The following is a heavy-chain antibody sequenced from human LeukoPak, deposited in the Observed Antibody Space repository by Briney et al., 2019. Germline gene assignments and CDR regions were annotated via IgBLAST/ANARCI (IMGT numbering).Heavy chain of an antibody. Sequence: SSETLSLTCTVSGGSISSYYWSWIRQPPGKGLEWIGYIYYSGSTNYNPSLKSRVTISVDTSKNQFSLKLSSVTAADTAVYYCTRVLHIAVAGTWVFDYWGQGTLVTVSS. V-gene: IGHV4-59*01. CDR3: TRVLHIAVAGTWVFDY. CDR2: IYYSGST. D-gene: IGHD6-19*01. J-gene: IGHJ4*02. CDR1: GGSISSYY.